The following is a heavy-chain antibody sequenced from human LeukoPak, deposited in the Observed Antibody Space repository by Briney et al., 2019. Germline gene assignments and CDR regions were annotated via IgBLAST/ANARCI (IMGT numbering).Heavy chain of an antibody. Sequence: GGSLRLSCAASGFTFSSYEMNWVRQAPGKGLEWVSYISSSGSTIYYADSVKGRFTISRDNAKNPLYLQMNSLRAEDTAVYYCARDTLGPYYYGSGSYPWGQGTLVTVSS. CDR1: GFTFSSYE. V-gene: IGHV3-48*03. CDR2: ISSSGSTI. D-gene: IGHD3-10*01. CDR3: ARDTLGPYYYGSGSYP. J-gene: IGHJ4*02.